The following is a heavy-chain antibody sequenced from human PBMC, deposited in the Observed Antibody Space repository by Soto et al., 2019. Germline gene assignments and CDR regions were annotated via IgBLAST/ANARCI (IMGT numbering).Heavy chain of an antibody. J-gene: IGHJ4*02. CDR3: ARAGSGGDYVDY. CDR2: IYYSGST. V-gene: IGHV4-59*01. Sequence: SETLSLTCTVSGGSISSYYWIWIRQPPGKGLEWIGYIYYSGSTNYNPSLKSRVTISVDTSKNQFSLKLSSVTAADTAVYYCARAGSGGDYVDYWGQGTLVTVSS. CDR1: GGSISSYY. D-gene: IGHD3-10*01.